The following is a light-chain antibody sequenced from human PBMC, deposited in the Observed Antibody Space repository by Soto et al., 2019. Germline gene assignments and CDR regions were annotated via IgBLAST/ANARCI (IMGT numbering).Light chain of an antibody. V-gene: IGKV3-20*01. CDR3: LQYQTSPRA. CDR1: QSMSSNY. Sequence: EIVLTQSPGTLSLSPGERATVSCRASQSMSSNYLAWYQQRPGQAPRLLIYDASSRATGIPDRLSGSGSGTDFTLTINRLEPEDSAVYYCLQYQTSPRAFGQGTKVDIK. CDR2: DAS. J-gene: IGKJ1*01.